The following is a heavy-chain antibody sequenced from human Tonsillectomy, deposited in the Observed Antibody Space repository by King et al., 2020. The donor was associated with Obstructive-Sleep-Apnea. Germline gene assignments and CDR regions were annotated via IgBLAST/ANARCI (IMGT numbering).Heavy chain of an antibody. Sequence: QLVQSGAEVKKPGASVKVSCKASGYTFTSYYMHGVRQAPGQGLEWMGIINPSGGGKSYAHKFQGRVTMTRDTSTGTVYMELSSLGSEDTAVYYCAREMGQQSSDPYDYWGQGTLVTVSS. CDR1: GYTFTSYY. J-gene: IGHJ4*02. D-gene: IGHD6-13*01. V-gene: IGHV1-46*01. CDR2: INPSGGGK. CDR3: AREMGQQSSDPYDY.